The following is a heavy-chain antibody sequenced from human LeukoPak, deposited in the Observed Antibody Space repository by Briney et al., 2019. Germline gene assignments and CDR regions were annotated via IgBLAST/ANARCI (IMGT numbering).Heavy chain of an antibody. CDR2: IYPGDSDT. V-gene: IGHV5-51*01. J-gene: IGHJ3*02. Sequence: GESLQISCKGSGYSFTSYWIGWVRQMPGKGLEWMGIIYPGDSDTRYSPSFQGQVTISADKSISTAYLQWSSLKASDTAMYYCARLGTGTTEGDDAFDIWGQGTMVTVSS. D-gene: IGHD1-14*01. CDR3: ARLGTGTTEGDDAFDI. CDR1: GYSFTSYW.